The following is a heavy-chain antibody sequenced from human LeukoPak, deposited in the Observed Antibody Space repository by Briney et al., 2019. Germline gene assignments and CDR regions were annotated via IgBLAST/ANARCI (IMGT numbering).Heavy chain of an antibody. J-gene: IGHJ4*02. CDR3: ARDLGRYSSSSYY. D-gene: IGHD6-6*01. V-gene: IGHV3-33*01. CDR2: IWYDGSNK. Sequence: GRSLRLSCAASGFTFSSYGMHWVRQAPGKGLEWVAVIWYDGSNKYYADSVKGRFTISRDNSKNTLYLQMNSLRAEDTAVYYCARDLGRYSSSSYYWGQGTLVTVSS. CDR1: GFTFSSYG.